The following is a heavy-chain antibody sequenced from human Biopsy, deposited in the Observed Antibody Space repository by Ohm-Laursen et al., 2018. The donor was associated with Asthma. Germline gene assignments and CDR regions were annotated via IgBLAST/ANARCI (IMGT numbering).Heavy chain of an antibody. D-gene: IGHD1-20*01. V-gene: IGHV4-30-4*01. Sequence: SQTLSLTCTASGGSISSGAYYWSWIRQPPGKGLEWIGEIDQSGYTNYNPSLKSRVTISADTSKNQFHLNLSSVTAADTAVYFCARAAITGIRGWFDPWGQGTQVTVSS. CDR2: IDQSGYT. J-gene: IGHJ5*02. CDR1: GGSISSGAYY. CDR3: ARAAITGIRGWFDP.